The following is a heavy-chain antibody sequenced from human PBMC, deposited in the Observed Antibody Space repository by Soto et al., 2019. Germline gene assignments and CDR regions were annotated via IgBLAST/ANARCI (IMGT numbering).Heavy chain of an antibody. CDR2: IYTSEST. CDR3: ARDFGSVGDYYYGMDV. V-gene: IGHV4-4*07. Sequence: SETLSLTCTVSGGSISSYYWSWIRQPAGKGLEWIGRIYTSESTNYNPSLKSRVTMSVDTSKNQFSLKLSSVTAADTAVYYCARDFGSVGDYYYGMDVWGQGTTVTVSS. J-gene: IGHJ6*02. CDR1: GGSISSYY. D-gene: IGHD3-3*01.